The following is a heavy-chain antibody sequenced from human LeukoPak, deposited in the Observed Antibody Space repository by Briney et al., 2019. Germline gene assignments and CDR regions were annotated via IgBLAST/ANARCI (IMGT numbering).Heavy chain of an antibody. Sequence: GGSLRLSCAASGFSVSSNYMTWVRQAPGKGLEWVSVIYSGGSTYYADSVKGRFTISRDNPKNTLFLQMNSLRVEDTAVYYCARDPTRYGGFDIWGQGTMVTVPS. CDR2: IYSGGST. CDR1: GFSVSSNY. D-gene: IGHD1-26*01. CDR3: ARDPTRYGGFDI. V-gene: IGHV3-53*01. J-gene: IGHJ3*02.